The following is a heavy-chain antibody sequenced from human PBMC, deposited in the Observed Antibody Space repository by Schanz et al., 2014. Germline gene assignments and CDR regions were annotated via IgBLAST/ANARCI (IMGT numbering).Heavy chain of an antibody. V-gene: IGHV1-69*02. CDR2: IVPVVGVT. Sequence: QVLLVQSGAEVKKPGSSVNISCKASGGTFTSYTLGWVRQAPGQGLEWMGRIVPVVGVTVYATKFQGRVTFTADKSTATVSMELSRLRGDDTAVYFCADYGSGTYFDLWGQGTLVTVSS. D-gene: IGHD3-16*01. CDR3: ADYGSGTYFDL. CDR1: GGTFTSYT. J-gene: IGHJ4*02.